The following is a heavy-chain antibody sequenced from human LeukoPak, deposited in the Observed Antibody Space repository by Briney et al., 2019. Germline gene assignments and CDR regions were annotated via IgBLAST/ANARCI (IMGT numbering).Heavy chain of an antibody. V-gene: IGHV1-46*01. J-gene: IGHJ4*02. CDR2: INPSGGST. CDR3: VRGKYFYDTSGYYYADY. Sequence: ASVKVSCKASGYTFTSYYMHWVRQAPGQGLEWMGIINPSGGSTSYAQKFQGRVTMTRDTSTSTVYMELSSLRSEDTAVYYCVRGKYFYDTSGYYYADYWGQGTLVTVSS. CDR1: GYTFTSYY. D-gene: IGHD3-22*01.